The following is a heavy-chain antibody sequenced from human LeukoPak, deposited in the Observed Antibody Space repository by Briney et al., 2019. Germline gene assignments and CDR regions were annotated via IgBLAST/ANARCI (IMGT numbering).Heavy chain of an antibody. V-gene: IGHV3-7*03. Sequence: PGGSLRLSCAASGFTFSSYWMSWVRQAPGKGLEWVANIKQDGSEKYYVDSVKGRFTISRDNAKNSLYLQMNSLRAEDTAVYYSARDLPIAAAGISFDYYYSGMDVWAQGPRSPVSS. CDR3: ARDLPIAAAGISFDYYYSGMDV. CDR2: IKQDGSEK. D-gene: IGHD6-13*01. CDR1: GFTFSSYW. J-gene: IGHJ6*02.